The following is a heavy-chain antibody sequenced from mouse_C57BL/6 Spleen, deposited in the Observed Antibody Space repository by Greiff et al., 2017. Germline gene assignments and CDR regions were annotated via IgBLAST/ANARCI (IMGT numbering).Heavy chain of an antibody. Sequence: VQLHQSGPELVKPGASVKISCKASGYSFTSYYIHWVKQRPGQGLEWIGWIYPGSGNTKYNEKFKGKATLTADTSSSTAYMQLSSLTSEDSAVYYCARGALLWGDYWGQGTSVTVSS. J-gene: IGHJ4*01. CDR2: IYPGSGNT. CDR3: ARGALLWGDY. D-gene: IGHD2-1*01. V-gene: IGHV1-66*01. CDR1: GYSFTSYY.